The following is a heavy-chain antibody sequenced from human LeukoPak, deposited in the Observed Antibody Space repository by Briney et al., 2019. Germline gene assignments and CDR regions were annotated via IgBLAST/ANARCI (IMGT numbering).Heavy chain of an antibody. CDR1: GDSVSSNSAA. J-gene: IGHJ4*02. CDR3: ARDSYDSSGYGAEFDY. D-gene: IGHD3-22*01. V-gene: IGHV6-1*01. CDR2: TYYRSKWYS. Sequence: SQTLSLTCAISGDSVSSNSAAWNWIRQSPSRGLEWLGRTYYRSKWYSDYAVCVTSRITINPDTSKNQFSLQVISVTHEDTAVYYCARDSYDSSGYGAEFDYWGQGTLVTVSS.